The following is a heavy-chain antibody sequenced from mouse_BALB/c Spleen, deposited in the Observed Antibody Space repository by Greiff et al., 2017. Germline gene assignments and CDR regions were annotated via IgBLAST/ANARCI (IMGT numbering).Heavy chain of an antibody. J-gene: IGHJ2*01. CDR3: ARDKDGYYLDY. Sequence: EVKLMESGPGLVKPSQSLSLTCSVTGYSITSGYYWNWIRQFPGNKLEWMGYISYDGSNNYNPSLKNRISITRDTSKNQFFLKLNSVTTEDTATYYCARDKDGYYLDYWGQGTTLTVSS. CDR2: ISYDGSN. D-gene: IGHD2-3*01. CDR1: GYSITSGYY. V-gene: IGHV3-6*02.